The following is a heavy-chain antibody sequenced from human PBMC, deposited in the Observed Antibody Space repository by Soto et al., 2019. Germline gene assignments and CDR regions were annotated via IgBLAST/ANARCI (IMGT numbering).Heavy chain of an antibody. CDR3: TTKGLRDHLRGVDY. V-gene: IGHV3-15*07. D-gene: IGHD4-17*01. Sequence: GALRLSCAASGFTFSNAWMNWVRQAPGKGLEWVGRIKSKTDGGTTDYAAPVKGRFTISRDDSKNTLYLQMNSLKTEDTAVYYCTTKGLRDHLRGVDYWGQGTLVTVSS. J-gene: IGHJ4*02. CDR1: GFTFSNAW. CDR2: IKSKTDGGTT.